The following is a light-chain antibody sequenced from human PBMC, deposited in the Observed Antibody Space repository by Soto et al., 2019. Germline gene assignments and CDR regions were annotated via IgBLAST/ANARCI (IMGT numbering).Light chain of an antibody. J-gene: IGKJ2*01. CDR2: SAS. V-gene: IGKV3-20*01. CDR3: QQYESSPFT. Sequence: EIVLTQSPDTLSLSPGERATLSCRASQLIGSSLAWYSVKRGQAPRLLIASASTRVTGVPDRFSGSGSGTDFTLTINRLDPEDFAVYFCQQYESSPFTFGQGAKVEI. CDR1: QLIGSS.